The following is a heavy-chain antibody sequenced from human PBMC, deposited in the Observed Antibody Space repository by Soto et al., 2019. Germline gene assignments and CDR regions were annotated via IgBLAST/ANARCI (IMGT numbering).Heavy chain of an antibody. V-gene: IGHV3-30-3*01. D-gene: IGHD3-22*01. CDR2: ISYEGDNA. CDR3: AKDGYYDSMGDGMDV. J-gene: IGHJ6*02. CDR1: GSTFTSHA. Sequence: VGSLILSGAASGSTFTSHAMCWVRQAPGKGLEWVALISYEGDNAYYADSVDGRFTISRYNSKKTLFLQMNSLRAEDTAVYYCAKDGYYDSMGDGMDVWGQGTTVTVSS.